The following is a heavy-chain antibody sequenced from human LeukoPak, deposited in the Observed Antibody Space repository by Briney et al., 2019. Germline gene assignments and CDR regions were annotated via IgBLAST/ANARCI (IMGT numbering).Heavy chain of an antibody. D-gene: IGHD3-10*01. CDR3: VTSWVRQQRDF. CDR1: GFSFRDYW. J-gene: IGHJ4*02. Sequence: GSLRLSCAASGFSFRDYWMSWVREAPGKGLEWVADIEPDGSGKTYVDSVKGRFTISRDSAQQSLYLQMDTLTAEDTAVYYCVTSWVRQQRDFWGQGTLVTVSS. V-gene: IGHV3-7*01. CDR2: IEPDGSGK.